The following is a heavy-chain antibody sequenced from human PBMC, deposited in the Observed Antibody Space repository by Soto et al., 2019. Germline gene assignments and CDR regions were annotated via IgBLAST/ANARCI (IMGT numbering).Heavy chain of an antibody. CDR3: ARDRRDGYNFDY. J-gene: IGHJ4*02. V-gene: IGHV3-21*01. Sequence: GGSLRLSCAASGFTFSSYSMNWDRQAPGKGLEWVSSISSSSSYIYYADSVKGRFTISRDNAKNSLYLQMNSLRAEDTAVYYCARDRRDGYNFDYWGQGTLVTVSS. CDR1: GFTFSSYS. CDR2: ISSSSSYI. D-gene: IGHD5-12*01.